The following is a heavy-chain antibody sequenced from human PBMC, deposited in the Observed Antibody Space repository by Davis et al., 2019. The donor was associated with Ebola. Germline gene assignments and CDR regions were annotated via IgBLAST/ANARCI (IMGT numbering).Heavy chain of an antibody. D-gene: IGHD5-18*01. J-gene: IGHJ2*01. CDR2: TWYDGSIK. CDR1: GFSFTSYG. Sequence: GGSLRLSCAASGFSFTSYGMHWVRQAPGKGLEWVAVTWYDGSIKYYAKSVKGRFTMSRDNSKNTLYLQMNSLRGEDTAVYYCARGQTAPGYFDLWGRGTLVTVSS. V-gene: IGHV3-33*01. CDR3: ARGQTAPGYFDL.